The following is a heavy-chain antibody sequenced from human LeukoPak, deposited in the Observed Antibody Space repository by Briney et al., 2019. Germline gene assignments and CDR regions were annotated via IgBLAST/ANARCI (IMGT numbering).Heavy chain of an antibody. V-gene: IGHV4-34*01. CDR1: GGSFSGYY. CDR3: ARGRRKYYYDSSGYYGY. CDR2: INHSGST. Sequence: SETLSLTCAVYGGSFSGYYWSWIRQPPGKGLEWIGEINHSGSTNYNPSLKSRVTIPVDTSKNQFSLKLSSVTAADTAVHYCARGRRKYYYDSSGYYGYWGQGTLVTVSS. D-gene: IGHD3-22*01. J-gene: IGHJ4*02.